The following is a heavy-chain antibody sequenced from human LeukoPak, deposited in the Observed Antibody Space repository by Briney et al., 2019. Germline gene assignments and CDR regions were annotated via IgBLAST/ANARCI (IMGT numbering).Heavy chain of an antibody. V-gene: IGHV4-30-2*01. CDR2: IYHSGST. CDR1: GGSISSGGYY. J-gene: IGHJ4*02. Sequence: PSETLSLTCTVSGGSISSGGYYWSWIRQPPGKGLEWIGYIYHSGSTYYNPSLKSRVTTSVDRSKNQFSLKLSSVTAADTAVYYCARDDSRYDFWSGPSYWGQGTLVTVSS. D-gene: IGHD3-3*01. CDR3: ARDDSRYDFWSGPSY.